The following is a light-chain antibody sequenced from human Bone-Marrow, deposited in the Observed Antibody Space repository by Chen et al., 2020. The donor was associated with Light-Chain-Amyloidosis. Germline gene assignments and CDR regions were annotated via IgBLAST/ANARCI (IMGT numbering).Light chain of an antibody. Sequence: DIQMTQSPSTVSASVGDRVTMTCRASESVSKWVAWYQQKPGKAPKLLIYKASNVRSGVPAMFSGSGSGTEFTLTITSGQPDEFASYYGQVYNSYVTWTFGQGTRVEIK. CDR1: ESVSKW. V-gene: IGKV1-5*03. J-gene: IGKJ1*01. CDR3: QVYNSYVTWT. CDR2: KAS.